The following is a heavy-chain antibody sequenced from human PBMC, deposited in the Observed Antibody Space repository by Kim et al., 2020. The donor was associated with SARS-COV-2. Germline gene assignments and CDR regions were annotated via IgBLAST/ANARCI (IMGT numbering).Heavy chain of an antibody. CDR1: GFTFSSYG. V-gene: IGHV3-30*18. D-gene: IGHD6-13*01. CDR2: ISYDGSNK. Sequence: GGSLRLSCAASGFTFSSYGMHWVRQAPGKGLEWVAVISYDGSNKYYADSVKGRFTISRDNSKNTLYLQMNSLRAEDTAVYYCAKDDGIAAAGTDYWGQGTLVTVSS. J-gene: IGHJ4*02. CDR3: AKDDGIAAAGTDY.